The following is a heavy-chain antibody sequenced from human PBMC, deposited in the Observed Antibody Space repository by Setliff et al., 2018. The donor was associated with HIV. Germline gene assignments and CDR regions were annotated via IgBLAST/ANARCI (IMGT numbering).Heavy chain of an antibody. CDR3: ARVSITYWYSIPRDYYYYMDV. CDR1: GGSFSDYY. V-gene: IGHV4-34*01. Sequence: PSETLSLTCAVYGGSFSDYYWTWIRQSPGKGLEWIGSIYHSGSTYYNPSLKSRVTISVDTSKNQFSLKLTSVTAADTAVYYCARVSITYWYSIPRDYYYYMDVWGEGTTVTVSS. D-gene: IGHD2-8*02. CDR2: IYHSGST. J-gene: IGHJ6*03.